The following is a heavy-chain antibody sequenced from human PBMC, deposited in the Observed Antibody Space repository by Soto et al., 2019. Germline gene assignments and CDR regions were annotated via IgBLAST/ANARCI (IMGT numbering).Heavy chain of an antibody. CDR1: GGTFSSYA. V-gene: IGHV1-69*06. CDR3: ARYSSSPIPLFDY. CDR2: IIPIFGTA. Sequence: SVKVSCKASGGTFSSYAISWVRQAPGQGLEWMGGIIPIFGTANYAQKFQGRVTITADKSTSTAYMELSSLRSEDTAVYYCARYSSSPIPLFDYWGQGTLVTVSS. D-gene: IGHD6-6*01. J-gene: IGHJ4*02.